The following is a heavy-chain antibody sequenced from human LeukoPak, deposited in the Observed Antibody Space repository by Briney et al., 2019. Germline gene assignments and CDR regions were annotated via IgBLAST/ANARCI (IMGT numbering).Heavy chain of an antibody. J-gene: IGHJ4*02. Sequence: GGSLRLSCAASGFTFSSYGMHWVRQAPGKGLEWVAVISYDGSNKYYADSVKGRFTISRDNSKNTLYLQMNSLRAEDTAVYYCAKVRDSSGWYFEVDYWGQGTLVTVSS. CDR3: AKVRDSSGWYFEVDY. V-gene: IGHV3-30*18. CDR1: GFTFSSYG. D-gene: IGHD6-19*01. CDR2: ISYDGSNK.